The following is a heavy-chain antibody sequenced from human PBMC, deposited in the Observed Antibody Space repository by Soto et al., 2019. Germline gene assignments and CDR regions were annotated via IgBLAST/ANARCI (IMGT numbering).Heavy chain of an antibody. V-gene: IGHV1-18*01. J-gene: IGHJ4*02. CDR2: IRAYNGNT. CDR1: GYPFTSYG. Sequence: ASVKVSCKASGYPFTSYGISWVRQAPGQGLEWMGWIRAYNGNTNYAQKLQGRVTMTTDTSTSTAYMELRSLRSDDTAVYYCARDHIDRLRITMIVVRGYYFDYWGQGTLVTVSS. CDR3: ARDHIDRLRITMIVVRGYYFDY. D-gene: IGHD3-22*01.